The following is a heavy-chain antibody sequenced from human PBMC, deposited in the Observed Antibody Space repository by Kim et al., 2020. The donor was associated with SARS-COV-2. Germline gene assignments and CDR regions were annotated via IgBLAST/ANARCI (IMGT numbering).Heavy chain of an antibody. J-gene: IGHJ4*02. CDR3: AKDGRGSAASGSFYVDS. Sequence: GGSLRLSCTPSGFTFNNYAMSWVRQAPGKGLQWVSVISGSGDDTYYADSVKGRFTISRDKSKNTLYLQMSSLRAEDTALYYCAKDGRGSAASGSFYVDSWGQATLVAVSS. CDR2: ISGSGDDT. CDR1: GFTFNNYA. V-gene: IGHV3-23*01. D-gene: IGHD2-15*01.